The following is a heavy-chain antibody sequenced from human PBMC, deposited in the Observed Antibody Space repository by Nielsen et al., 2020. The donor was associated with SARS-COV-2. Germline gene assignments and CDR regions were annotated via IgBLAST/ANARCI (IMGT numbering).Heavy chain of an antibody. CDR3: ARTPLLTYYYYYYGMDV. CDR1: GGSFSGYY. CDR2: INHSGST. Sequence: SETLSLTCAVYGGSFSGYYWSWIRQPPGKGLAWIGEINHSGSTNYNPSLKSRVTISADTSKNQFSLKLSPVNAADTAVYYCARTPLLTYYYYYYGMDVWGQGTTVTVSS. D-gene: IGHD2-15*01. V-gene: IGHV4-34*01. J-gene: IGHJ6*02.